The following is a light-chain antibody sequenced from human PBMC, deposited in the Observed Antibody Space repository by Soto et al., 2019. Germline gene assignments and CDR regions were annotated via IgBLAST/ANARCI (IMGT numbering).Light chain of an antibody. J-gene: IGLJ1*01. V-gene: IGLV2-14*01. CDR1: SSDVGGYNY. CDR2: DVS. CDR3: SSYTSSSPYV. Sequence: QSALTQPASVSGSPGQSITISCTGTSSDVGGYNYVSRYQQHPGKAPKLMIYDVSNRPSGVSNRFSGSKSGNTASLTISGLQAEDEADYYCSSYTSSSPYVFGTGTKVTVL.